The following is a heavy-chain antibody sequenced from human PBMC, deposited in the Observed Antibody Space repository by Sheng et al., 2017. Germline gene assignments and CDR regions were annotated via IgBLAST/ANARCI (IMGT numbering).Heavy chain of an antibody. Sequence: QLQLQESGPGLVKPSETLSLTCTVSGGSISSSSYYWGWIRQPPGKGLEWIGSIYYSGSTYYNPSLKSRVTISVDTSKNQFSLKLSSVTAADTAVYYCARDGRITMAPSWFDPWGQGTLVHRLL. D-gene: IGHD3-10*01. CDR2: IYYSGST. CDR1: GGSISSSSYY. CDR3: ARDGRITMAPSWFDP. V-gene: IGHV4-39*07. J-gene: IGHJ5*02.